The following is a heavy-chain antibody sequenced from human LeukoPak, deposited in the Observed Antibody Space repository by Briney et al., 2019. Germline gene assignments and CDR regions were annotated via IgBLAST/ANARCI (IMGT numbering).Heavy chain of an antibody. CDR3: AKLLLSGYSGYDVNFDY. CDR2: ISGSGGST. CDR1: GFTFSSYA. J-gene: IGHJ4*02. V-gene: IGHV3-23*01. D-gene: IGHD5-12*01. Sequence: GGSLRLSCAASGFTFSSYAMSWVRQAPGKGLEWVSAISGSGGSTYYADSVKGRFTISRDNSKNTLYLQMNSLRAEDTAVYYCAKLLLSGYSGYDVNFDYWGQGTLVTVSS.